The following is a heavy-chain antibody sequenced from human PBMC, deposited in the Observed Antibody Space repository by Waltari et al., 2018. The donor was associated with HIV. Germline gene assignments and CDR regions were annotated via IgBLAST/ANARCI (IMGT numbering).Heavy chain of an antibody. V-gene: IGHV4-31*03. CDR3: ARGSYDDIVLMVYALDY. Sequence: QVQLQESGPGLVKPSQPLSLTCTVSGGPISRGGYYWSWIRQHPGKGLEWIGYIEYSGGTYYNPSLKSRVTISVDTSKNQFSLKLSSVTAADTAVYYCARGSYDDIVLMVYALDYWGQGTLVTVSS. J-gene: IGHJ4*02. CDR1: GGPISRGGYY. CDR2: IEYSGGT. D-gene: IGHD2-8*01.